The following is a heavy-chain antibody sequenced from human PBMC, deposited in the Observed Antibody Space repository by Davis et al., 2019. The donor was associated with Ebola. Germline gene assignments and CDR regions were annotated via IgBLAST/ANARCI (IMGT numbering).Heavy chain of an antibody. D-gene: IGHD4-11*01. J-gene: IGHJ6*02. Sequence: SETLSLTCAVYGGSFSGYYWSWIRQPPGKGLEWIGEINHSGSTNYNPSLKSRVTISVDTSKNQFSLKLSSVTAADTAVYYCASDPDYTVPLRRYYGMDVWGQGTTVTVSS. CDR2: INHSGST. V-gene: IGHV4-34*01. CDR1: GGSFSGYY. CDR3: ASDPDYTVPLRRYYGMDV.